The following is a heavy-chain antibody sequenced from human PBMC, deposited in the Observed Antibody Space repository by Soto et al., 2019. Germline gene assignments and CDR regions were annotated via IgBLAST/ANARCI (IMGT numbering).Heavy chain of an antibody. CDR2: IRWHSGSI. CDR3: AKDVRDGSSRYDAFDT. J-gene: IGHJ3*02. V-gene: IGHV3-9*01. Sequence: EVQLVESGGGLVQPGRSLRLSCAASGFNFDDSAMHWVRQAPGKGLEWVSGIRWHSGSIGYADSVKGRFTISSDNAKNSLYLQMNSLRAEDTALYYCAKDVRDGSSRYDAFDTWGQGTMEAVSS. D-gene: IGHD6-13*01. CDR1: GFNFDDSA.